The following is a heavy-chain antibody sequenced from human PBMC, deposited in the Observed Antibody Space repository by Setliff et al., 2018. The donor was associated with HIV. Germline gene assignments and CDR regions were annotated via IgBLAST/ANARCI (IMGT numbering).Heavy chain of an antibody. Sequence: GSLRLSCAVSGLTFSRYGFHWVRQVPGKGLDWVTFIQYDESNKYYGDSVRSRFTISRDNSKNTLYLQMNSLRSEDTAVYFCAKSFNSGPTNWNIDVWGTGTTVTVSS. CDR1: GLTFSRYG. J-gene: IGHJ6*03. CDR2: IQYDESNK. D-gene: IGHD1-20*01. CDR3: AKSFNSGPTNWNIDV. V-gene: IGHV3-30*02.